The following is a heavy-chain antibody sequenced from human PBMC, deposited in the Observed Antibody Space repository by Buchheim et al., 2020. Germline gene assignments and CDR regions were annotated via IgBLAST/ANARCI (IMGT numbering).Heavy chain of an antibody. Sequence: EVQLVESGGGLVQPGGSLRLSCAASGFTFSSYSMNWVRQAPGKGLEWVSYISSSSSTIYYADSVKGRFTISRDNAKKSLYLQMNSLRAEDTAVYYCARAPRLRRDYYGMDVWGQGTT. CDR2: ISSSSSTI. D-gene: IGHD4-17*01. CDR3: ARAPRLRRDYYGMDV. J-gene: IGHJ6*02. CDR1: GFTFSSYS. V-gene: IGHV3-48*01.